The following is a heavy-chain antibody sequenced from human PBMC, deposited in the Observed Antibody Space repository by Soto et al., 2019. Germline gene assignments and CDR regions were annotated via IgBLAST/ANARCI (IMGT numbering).Heavy chain of an antibody. J-gene: IGHJ4*02. V-gene: IGHV2-5*02. CDR2: IYWDDDK. CDR1: GFSLTTSGVG. Sequence: QITLKESGPTVVKPTETLTLTCTFPGFSLTTSGVGVGWVRQSPGNAPEWLALIYWDDDKRYSTSLKSRLTITMDTSKNQVVLTMADVVRADTATYYCAHRVLRTVFGLVTTTAIYFDFWGQGTPVVVSS. D-gene: IGHD3-3*01. CDR3: AHRVLRTVFGLVTTTAIYFDF.